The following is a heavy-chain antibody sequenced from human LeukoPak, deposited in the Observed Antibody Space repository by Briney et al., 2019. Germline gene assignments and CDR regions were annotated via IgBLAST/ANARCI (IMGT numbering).Heavy chain of an antibody. J-gene: IGHJ6*04. D-gene: IGHD6-19*01. CDR2: ISSSSSTI. CDR3: ARDGTPSYTSGWVYMDA. Sequence: GGSLRLSCAASGFTFSSYSMIWVRQAPGKGLEWVSYISSSSSTIYYADSVEGRFTISRDNAKNSLFLQMNSLRGEDTAVYYCARDGTPSYTSGWVYMDAWGKGTTVTISS. CDR1: GFTFSSYS. V-gene: IGHV3-48*04.